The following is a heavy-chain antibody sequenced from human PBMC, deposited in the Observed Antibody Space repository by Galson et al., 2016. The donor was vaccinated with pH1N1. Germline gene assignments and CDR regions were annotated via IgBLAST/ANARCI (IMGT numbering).Heavy chain of an antibody. V-gene: IGHV3-53*01. D-gene: IGHD2-15*01. CDR3: ARGYPGFSYYGMDV. CDR1: GFTVSPND. CDR2: IYSGGNT. Sequence: SLRLSCAASGFTVSPNDMSWFRQAPGKGLEWVSVIYSGGNTYYTDSVKGRFTISRDSSKNTQYLQMNSLRPEDTAVYYCARGYPGFSYYGMDVWGQGTTVTVSS. J-gene: IGHJ6*02.